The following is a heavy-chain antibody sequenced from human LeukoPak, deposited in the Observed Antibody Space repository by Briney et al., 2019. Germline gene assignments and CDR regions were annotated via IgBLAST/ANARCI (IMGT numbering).Heavy chain of an antibody. D-gene: IGHD2-2*01. V-gene: IGHV3-30*02. CDR2: IRYDGSNK. CDR1: GFTFSSYG. Sequence: GGSLRLSCAASGFTFSSYGMHWVRQAPGKGLERVAFIRYDGSNKYYADSVKGRFTISRDNSKNTLYLQMNSLRPEDTAVYYCANLPVPAAISDYWGQGTLVTVSS. J-gene: IGHJ4*02. CDR3: ANLPVPAAISDY.